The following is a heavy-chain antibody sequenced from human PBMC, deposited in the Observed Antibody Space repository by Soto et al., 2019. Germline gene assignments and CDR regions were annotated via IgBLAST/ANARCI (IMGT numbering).Heavy chain of an antibody. Sequence: SETLSLTCAVYGGSFSGYYWSWIRQPPGKGLEWIGDINHSGSTNYNPSLKSRVTISVDTSKNQFSLRLSSVTAADTAVYFCARAGNYDVLSGRMYFFDSWGQGTPVTVSS. CDR3: ARAGNYDVLSGRMYFFDS. V-gene: IGHV4-34*01. CDR2: INHSGST. D-gene: IGHD3-3*01. J-gene: IGHJ4*02. CDR1: GGSFSGYY.